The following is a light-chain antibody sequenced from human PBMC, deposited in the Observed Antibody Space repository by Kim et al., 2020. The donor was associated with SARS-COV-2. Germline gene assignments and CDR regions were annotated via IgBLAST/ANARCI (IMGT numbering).Light chain of an antibody. CDR1: QTINSW. J-gene: IGKJ2*01. CDR2: EAS. CDR3: HQYKSYPYT. Sequence: SASGGDSVTITCRASQTINSWLAWYQQKPGKAPKLLIYEASGLESGVPSRFSGTESGTEFTLTISSLQPDDSATYYCHQYKSYPYTFGQGTKLEI. V-gene: IGKV1-5*01.